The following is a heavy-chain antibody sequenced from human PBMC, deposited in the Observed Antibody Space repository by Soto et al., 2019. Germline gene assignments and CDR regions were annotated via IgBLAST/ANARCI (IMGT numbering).Heavy chain of an antibody. CDR1: GFTFNYYW. J-gene: IGHJ3*01. Sequence: EVPLVESGGGLVQRGGSLRLSCAASGFTFNYYWMHWVRQAPGQGLVWVSHIHSDGSTTTYADSVKGRFTISRDNAENTLYLQMNSLRAEDTAVYYCVRGDKGGFDLWGQGTTVTVSS. CDR2: IHSDGSTT. V-gene: IGHV3-74*01. CDR3: VRGDKGGFDL. D-gene: IGHD2-21*02.